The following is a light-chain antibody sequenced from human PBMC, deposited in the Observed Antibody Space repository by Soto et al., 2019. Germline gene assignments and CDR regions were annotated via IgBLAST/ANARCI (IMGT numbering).Light chain of an antibody. CDR3: SLYTSSSTLHWV. J-gene: IGLJ3*02. CDR1: SSDVGSYNR. V-gene: IGLV2-18*01. Sequence: QSVLTQPPSVSGSPGQSVTISCTGTSSDVGSYNRVSWYQQPPGTAPKLMIYEVSNRPSGVPDRFSGSKSGNTASLTISGLQAEDEADYYCSLYTSSSTLHWVFGGGTKLTV. CDR2: EVS.